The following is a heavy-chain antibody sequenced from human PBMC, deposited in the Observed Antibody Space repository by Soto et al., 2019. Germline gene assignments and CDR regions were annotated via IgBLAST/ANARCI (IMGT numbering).Heavy chain of an antibody. CDR2: TYYRSKWYN. CDR1: GDSVSSNSAA. CDR3: ARAHERVMIFGVVTHQGMDV. Sequence: PSQTLSLTCAISGDSVSSNSAAWNWIRQSPSRGLEWLGRTYYRSKWYNDYAVSVKSRITINPDTSKNQFSLQLNSVTPEDTAVYYCARAHERVMIFGVVTHQGMDVWGQGTTVTVSS. D-gene: IGHD3-3*01. V-gene: IGHV6-1*01. J-gene: IGHJ6*02.